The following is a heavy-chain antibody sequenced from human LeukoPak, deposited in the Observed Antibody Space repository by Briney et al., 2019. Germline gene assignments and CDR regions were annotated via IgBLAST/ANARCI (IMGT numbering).Heavy chain of an antibody. D-gene: IGHD3-22*01. CDR1: GFMFSYYG. Sequence: GGSLRLSCAASGFMFSYYGMHWVRQAPGKGLEWVAIISSDGKMKYYADSAKGRFTIFRDNSENTLSLQLHSLRVEDTAIYYCARDGYYDGTGYYPYYYYGMDVWGQGTTVTVSS. CDR2: ISSDGKMK. J-gene: IGHJ6*02. CDR3: ARDGYYDGTGYYPYYYYGMDV. V-gene: IGHV3-30*03.